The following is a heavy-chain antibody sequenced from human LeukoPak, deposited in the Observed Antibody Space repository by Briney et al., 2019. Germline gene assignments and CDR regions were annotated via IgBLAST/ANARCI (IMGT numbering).Heavy chain of an antibody. CDR1: GGSFSGYY. CDR3: ARPGGRGYCSGGSCYDNYFDY. J-gene: IGHJ4*02. D-gene: IGHD2-15*01. V-gene: IGHV4-34*01. CDR2: INHSGST. Sequence: SETLSLTCAVYGGSFSGYYWSWIRQPPGKGLEWIGEINHSGSTNYNPSLKSRVTVSVDTSKNQFSLKLSSVTAADTAVYYCARPGGRGYCSGGSCYDNYFDYWGQGTLVTVSS.